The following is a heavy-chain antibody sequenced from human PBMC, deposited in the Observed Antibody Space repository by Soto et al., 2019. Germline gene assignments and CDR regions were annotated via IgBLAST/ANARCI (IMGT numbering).Heavy chain of an antibody. V-gene: IGHV4-4*02. Sequence: QVQLQESGPGVVKPLGTLALTCTVSGGSISSNNWWMWVRQSPERGLEWIGEIYHSGTTNYNPSFNSRVTMSVDKANNQFSLMLTSGTADDTAIYYCAREGGAGTYMGFDYWGQGTLVTVSS. CDR3: AREGGAGTYMGFDY. J-gene: IGHJ4*02. CDR2: IYHSGTT. D-gene: IGHD6-19*01. CDR1: GGSISSNNW.